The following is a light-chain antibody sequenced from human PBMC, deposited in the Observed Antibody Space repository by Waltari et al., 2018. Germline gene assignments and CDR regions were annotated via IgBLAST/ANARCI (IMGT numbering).Light chain of an antibody. V-gene: IGLV2-14*03. CDR3: AAYTSSSNFV. CDR2: DVT. J-gene: IGLJ1*01. Sequence: WYRQQPDKGPNLIIFDVTERPSGISARFSGSKSGNTASLTISGLQADDEADYYCAAYTSSSNFVFGSGTTVTV.